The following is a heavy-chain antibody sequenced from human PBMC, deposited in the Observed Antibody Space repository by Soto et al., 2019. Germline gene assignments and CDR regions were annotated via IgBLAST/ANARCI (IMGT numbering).Heavy chain of an antibody. D-gene: IGHD3-22*01. CDR1: GYIFTNYW. Sequence: LGESLKISCKASGYIFTNYWIGWVRQMPGKGLEWMGIIYPDDSDTRYSPSFQGQVTISADKSISTAFLQWSNLKASDTAIYYCATWGADSRGYVYGMDVWGQGTTVTVSS. CDR3: ATWGADSRGYVYGMDV. CDR2: IYPDDSDT. V-gene: IGHV5-51*01. J-gene: IGHJ6*01.